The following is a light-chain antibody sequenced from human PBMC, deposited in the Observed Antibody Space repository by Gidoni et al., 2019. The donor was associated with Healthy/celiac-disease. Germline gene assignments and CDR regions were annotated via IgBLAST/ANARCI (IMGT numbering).Light chain of an antibody. Sequence: EIVLTQPPATLSLSPGERATLSCRASQSVSSYLAWYQQKPGQAPRLLIYDASTRATGIPARFSGSGSGTDFTLTISSLEPEDFAVYYCQQRSNWPLLTFGGGTKVEIK. CDR3: QQRSNWPLLT. CDR2: DAS. V-gene: IGKV3-11*01. CDR1: QSVSSY. J-gene: IGKJ4*01.